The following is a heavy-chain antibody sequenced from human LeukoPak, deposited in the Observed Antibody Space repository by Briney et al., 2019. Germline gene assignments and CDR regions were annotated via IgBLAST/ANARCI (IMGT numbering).Heavy chain of an antibody. Sequence: GGSLRLSCGASGFTLSTYAVHWVRQAPGKGLEWVAVMSYDGSNKYYADSVKGRFTISKDSSKNTLYLQMNSLRAEDTAVYYCARDGAQLWINYYFDYWGQGTLVTVSS. V-gene: IGHV3-30*01. D-gene: IGHD5-18*01. J-gene: IGHJ4*02. CDR2: MSYDGSNK. CDR3: ARDGAQLWINYYFDY. CDR1: GFTLSTYA.